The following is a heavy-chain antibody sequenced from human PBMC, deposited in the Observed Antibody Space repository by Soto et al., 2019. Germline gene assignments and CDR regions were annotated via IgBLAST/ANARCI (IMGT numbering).Heavy chain of an antibody. D-gene: IGHD1-26*01. CDR2: ISGSNTYT. J-gene: IGHJ4*02. CDR3: ARSMKNGKNFEY. V-gene: IGHV3-11*03. CDR1: GFTFSDYY. Sequence: PGGSLRLSCAASGFTFSDYYMSWIRQAPGKGLEWLSYISGSNTYTDYADSVKGRFTISRDNAKNSLYLQMNSLRADDTAVYYCARSMKNGKNFEYWGQGT.